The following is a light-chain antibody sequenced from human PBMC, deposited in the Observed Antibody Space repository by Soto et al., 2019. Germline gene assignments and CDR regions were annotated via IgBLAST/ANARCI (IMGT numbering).Light chain of an antibody. J-gene: IGKJ5*01. CDR2: DAY. Sequence: EVVLTQSPVTLSLSPGERATLSCRASQSFRGLLAWYQQKPGQAPSLLIYDAYNRATGIAPRFSGSGSGSDFSLTISSLEPEDSAVYYCQQRHMWPITFGQGTRLEIK. V-gene: IGKV3-11*01. CDR1: QSFRGL. CDR3: QQRHMWPIT.